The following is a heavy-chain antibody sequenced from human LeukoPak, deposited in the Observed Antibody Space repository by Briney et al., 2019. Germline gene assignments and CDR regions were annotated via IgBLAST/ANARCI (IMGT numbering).Heavy chain of an antibody. V-gene: IGHV3-21*04. D-gene: IGHD6-13*01. CDR2: ISSSSSYI. J-gene: IGHJ4*02. CDR3: ARAEGDSSSWYRY. CDR1: GFTFSSYS. Sequence: GGSLRLSCAASGFTFSSYSMNWVRQAPGKGLEGVSSISSSSSYIYYADSVKVRFTISRDNAKNSLYLQMNSLRAEDTAVYYCARAEGDSSSWYRYWGQGTLVTVSS.